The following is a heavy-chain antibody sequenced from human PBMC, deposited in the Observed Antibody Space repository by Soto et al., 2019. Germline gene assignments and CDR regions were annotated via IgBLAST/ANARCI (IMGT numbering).Heavy chain of an antibody. CDR3: AKGGRQWLVTSDFNY. CDR2: VSHDGRNT. Sequence: VQLVESGGGVVQPGRSLRLSCAASGFTFSDYAMHWVRQAPGKGLEWVAVVSHDGRNTHYADSVKGRFTISRDSSKNTFYLEMTSLRAEDTAVYSCAKGGRQWLVTSDFNYWGQGALVTVSS. D-gene: IGHD6-19*01. V-gene: IGHV3-30*18. CDR1: GFTFSDYA. J-gene: IGHJ4*02.